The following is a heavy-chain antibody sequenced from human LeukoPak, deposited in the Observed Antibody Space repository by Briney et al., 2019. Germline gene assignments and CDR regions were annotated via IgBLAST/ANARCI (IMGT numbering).Heavy chain of an antibody. D-gene: IGHD6-19*01. V-gene: IGHV3-23*01. CDR3: AKDQGYNSAWYSRDGFDI. CDR1: GFTFSDAW. Sequence: GGSLRLSCAASGFTFSDAWMSWVRQAPGKGLEWVSAISPSADSTFYADSGKGRFTISRDNSKNTLYLQMNSLRAEDTAIYYCAKDQGYNSAWYSRDGFDIWGQGTVVTVSS. J-gene: IGHJ3*02. CDR2: ISPSADST.